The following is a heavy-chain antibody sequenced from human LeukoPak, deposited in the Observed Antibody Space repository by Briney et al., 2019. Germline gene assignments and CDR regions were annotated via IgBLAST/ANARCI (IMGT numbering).Heavy chain of an antibody. CDR1: GYIFSSYG. CDR2: IIPIFGTA. Sequence: SVKVSCKTSGYIFSSYGINWVRQAPGQGLEWMGGIIPIFGTANYAQEFQGRVTITADESTSTAYMELSSLRSEDTAVYYCARVRMAGYSSGWRYYFDYWGQGTLVTVSS. V-gene: IGHV1-69*13. CDR3: ARVRMAGYSSGWRYYFDY. D-gene: IGHD6-19*01. J-gene: IGHJ4*02.